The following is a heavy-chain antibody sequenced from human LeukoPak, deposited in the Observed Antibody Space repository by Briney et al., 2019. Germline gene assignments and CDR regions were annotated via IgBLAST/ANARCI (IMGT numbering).Heavy chain of an antibody. V-gene: IGHV4-61*01. D-gene: IGHD6-19*01. CDR3: ARGRYSSGWYPRD. J-gene: IGHJ4*02. CDR1: GGSFSSGSYY. Sequence: PSETLSLTCTVSGGSFSSGSYYWRWLRQPPGTGLEWLGYIYYSGSTNYNPSLKSRVTISVDTSKNQFSLKLSSVTAADTAVYYCARGRYSSGWYPRDWGQGTLVTVSS. CDR2: IYYSGST.